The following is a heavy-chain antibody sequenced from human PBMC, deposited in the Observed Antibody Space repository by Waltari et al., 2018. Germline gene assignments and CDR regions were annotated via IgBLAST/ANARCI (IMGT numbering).Heavy chain of an antibody. D-gene: IGHD2-2*01. CDR2: IKQDGSEE. CDR3: ARVVRYCSSTSCFYFDY. V-gene: IGHV3-7*01. CDR1: VFIFRTYW. Sequence: EVQVVESGGGLVQPGGSLRLSCAASVFIFRTYWMSWVRQAPGKGVEWVANIKQDGSEEYYVDSVKGRFTISRDNAKNSLYLQMNSLRAEDTAVYYCARVVRYCSSTSCFYFDYWGQGTLVTVSS. J-gene: IGHJ4*02.